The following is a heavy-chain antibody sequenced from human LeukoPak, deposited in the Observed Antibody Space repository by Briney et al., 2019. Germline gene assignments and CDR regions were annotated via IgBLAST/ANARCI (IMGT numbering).Heavy chain of an antibody. Sequence: SVKVSCKASGGTFSNYAISWVRQAPGQGLEWMGRIIPILGIANYAQKFQGRVTITADKSTSTAYMELSSLRSEDTAVYYCARAVATIIAPFDYWGQGTLVTVSS. J-gene: IGHJ4*02. CDR3: ARAVATIIAPFDY. CDR2: IIPILGIA. V-gene: IGHV1-69*04. CDR1: GGTFSNYA. D-gene: IGHD5-12*01.